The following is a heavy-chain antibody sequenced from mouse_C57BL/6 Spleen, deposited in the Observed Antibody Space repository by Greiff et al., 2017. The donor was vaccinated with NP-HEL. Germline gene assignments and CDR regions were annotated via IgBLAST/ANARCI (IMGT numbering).Heavy chain of an antibody. CDR2: IYPGDGDT. CDR1: GYAFSSYW. D-gene: IGHD4-1*01. J-gene: IGHJ4*01. V-gene: IGHV1-80*01. CDR3: ARWDDWYAMDY. Sequence: VQLQQSGAELVKPGASVKISCKASGYAFSSYWMNWVKQRPGKGLEWIGQIYPGDGDTNYNGKFKGKATLTADKSSSTAYMQRNSLTAEDAAVYFCARWDDWYAMDYWGQGTSVTVSS.